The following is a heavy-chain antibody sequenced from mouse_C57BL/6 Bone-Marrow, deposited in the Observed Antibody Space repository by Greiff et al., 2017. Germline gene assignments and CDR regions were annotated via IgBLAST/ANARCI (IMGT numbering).Heavy chain of an antibody. Sequence: VQLKQSGPVLVKPGASVKMSCKASGYTFTDYYMNWVKQSPGKSLEWIGVINPYNGGTSYNQKFKGKATLTVDKSSSTAYMGLNSLTSEDSAVYYCARDYGNYLYYAMDYWGQGTSVTVTS. CDR1: GYTFTDYY. V-gene: IGHV1-19*01. CDR2: INPYNGGT. D-gene: IGHD2-1*01. J-gene: IGHJ4*01. CDR3: ARDYGNYLYYAMDY.